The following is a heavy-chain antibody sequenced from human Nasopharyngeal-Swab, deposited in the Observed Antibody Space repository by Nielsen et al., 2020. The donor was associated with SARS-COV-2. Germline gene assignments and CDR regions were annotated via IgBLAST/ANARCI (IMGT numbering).Heavy chain of an antibody. CDR1: GSTFSSYW. J-gene: IGHJ5*02. CDR3: ARHGGFCSSTNCYGGWFDP. Sequence: GGSLRLSCQGSGSTFSSYWIAWFRQMPGKGLEWMGMIYPSDSDTRYSPYFQGQVTMSVDKSINTAYLHWSSLKASDTAMYYCARHGGFCSSTNCYGGWFDPWGQGTQVIVSS. V-gene: IGHV5-51*01. CDR2: IYPSDSDT. D-gene: IGHD2-2*01.